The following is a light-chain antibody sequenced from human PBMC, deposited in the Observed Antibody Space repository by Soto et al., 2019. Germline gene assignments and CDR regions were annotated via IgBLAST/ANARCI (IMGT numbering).Light chain of an antibody. CDR1: QNISVW. J-gene: IGKJ2*01. CDR3: QQYDSSSPT. V-gene: IGKV1-5*01. CDR2: DAS. Sequence: DIQMTQSPSTLSASVGDGVTITCRASQNISVWLAWYQQRPGKAPKFLMYDASSLETGVPSRFSGSGSGTEFTLTIRSLQPDDSATYYCQQYDSSSPTFGQGTKRESK.